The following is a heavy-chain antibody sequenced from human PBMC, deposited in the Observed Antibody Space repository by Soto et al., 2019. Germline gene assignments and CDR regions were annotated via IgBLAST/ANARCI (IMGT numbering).Heavy chain of an antibody. CDR2: ISYDGSNK. D-gene: IGHD6-19*01. CDR3: AKDREQWLVGGHFDY. V-gene: IGHV3-30*18. CDR1: GFTFSSYG. J-gene: IGHJ4*02. Sequence: QVQLVESWGGVVQPGRSLRLSCAASGFTFSSYGMHWVRQAPGKGLEWVAVISYDGSNKYYADSVKGRFTISRDNSKNTLYLQMNSLRAEDTAVYYCAKDREQWLVGGHFDYWGQGTLVTVSS.